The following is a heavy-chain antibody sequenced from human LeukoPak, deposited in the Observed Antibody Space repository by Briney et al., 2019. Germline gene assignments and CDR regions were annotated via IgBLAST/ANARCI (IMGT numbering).Heavy chain of an antibody. CDR2: VKQDGSEK. CDR3: SRVGPGGAGAFDY. D-gene: IGHD6-13*01. V-gene: IGHV3-7*01. CDR1: GFTFRNDW. Sequence: GGSLRLSCAASGFTFRNDWMSWVRQAPGKGLEWVANVKQDGSEKDYVDCVKGRFTISRDNAKNLLYQQMNSLRTEDTAVYYCSRVGPGGAGAFDYWGQGTLVTVSS. J-gene: IGHJ4*02.